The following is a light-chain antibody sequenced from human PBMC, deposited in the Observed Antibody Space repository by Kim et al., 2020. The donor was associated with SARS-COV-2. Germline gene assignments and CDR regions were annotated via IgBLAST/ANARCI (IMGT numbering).Light chain of an antibody. CDR1: SSDVGGYKH. CDR3: CSYAGKYNPDYV. J-gene: IGLJ1*01. CDR2: DVD. V-gene: IGLV2-11*01. Sequence: QSALTQPRSVSGSPGQSVTISCTGTSSDVGGYKHVSWYQQHPGKAPKLMIFDVDKRPSGVPDRFSGSKSGNTASLTISELQAEDEADYYCCSYAGKYNPDYVFGTGTKVTVL.